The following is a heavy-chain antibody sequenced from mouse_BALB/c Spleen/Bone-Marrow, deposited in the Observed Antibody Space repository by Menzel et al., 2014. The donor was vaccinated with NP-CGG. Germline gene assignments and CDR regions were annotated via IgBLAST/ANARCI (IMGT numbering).Heavy chain of an antibody. CDR3: ARGDKGDYFDY. CDR1: GYTFTSSW. V-gene: IGHV1S130*01. J-gene: IGHJ2*01. CDR2: IHPNSGNT. Sequence: QVHVKQSGSVLVRPGASVKLSCKASGYTFTSSWMHWAKQRPGQGLEWIGEIHPNSGNTNYNEKFKGKATLTVDTSSSTAYVDLSSLTSEDSAVYYCARGDKGDYFDYWGQGTTLTVSP.